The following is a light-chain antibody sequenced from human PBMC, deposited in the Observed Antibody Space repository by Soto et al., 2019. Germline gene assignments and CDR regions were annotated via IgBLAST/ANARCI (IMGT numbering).Light chain of an antibody. Sequence: QSALTQPPSASGSPGQSVTISCTGTSSDVGGYNYVSWYQQYPGKAPKLIIYEVTKRPSEVPDRFSGSKSGNTASLTVSGLQAEDEADYYCSSFVAGNNYWVFGGGTKLTVL. CDR3: SSFVAGNNYWV. J-gene: IGLJ3*02. CDR2: EVT. CDR1: SSDVGGYNY. V-gene: IGLV2-8*01.